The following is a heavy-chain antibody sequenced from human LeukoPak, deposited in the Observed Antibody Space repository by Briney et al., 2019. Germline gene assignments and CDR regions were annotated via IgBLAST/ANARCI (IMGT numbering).Heavy chain of an antibody. CDR3: ARDYFANYYDSSGSTDY. J-gene: IGHJ4*02. V-gene: IGHV1-18*01. CDR2: ISAYNGNT. Sequence: EASVKVSCKASGYTFTSYGISWVRQAPGQGLEWMGWISAYNGNTNYAQKLQGRVTMTTDTSTSTAYMELRSLRSDDTAVYYCARDYFANYYDSSGSTDYWGQGTLVIVSS. CDR1: GYTFTSYG. D-gene: IGHD3-22*01.